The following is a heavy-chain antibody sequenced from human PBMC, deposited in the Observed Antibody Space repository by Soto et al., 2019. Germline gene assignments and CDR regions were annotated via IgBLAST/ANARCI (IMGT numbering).Heavy chain of an antibody. Sequence: PGGSQRLSCAASGFTFDDYTMHWVRQAPGKGLEWVSLISWDGGSTYYADSVKGRFTISRDNSKNSLYLQMNSLRTEDTALYYCAKDTDSSSWPRAEYFQHWGQGTLVTVSS. J-gene: IGHJ1*01. CDR1: GFTFDDYT. V-gene: IGHV3-43*01. CDR2: ISWDGGST. D-gene: IGHD6-13*01. CDR3: AKDTDSSSWPRAEYFQH.